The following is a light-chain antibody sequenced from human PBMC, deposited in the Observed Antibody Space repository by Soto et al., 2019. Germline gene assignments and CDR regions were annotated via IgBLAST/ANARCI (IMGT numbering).Light chain of an antibody. CDR1: QSIPNNY. J-gene: IGKJ1*01. CDR3: QQHGNSPRT. Sequence: EIVLPQSPGTLSLSPGESATLSCRASQSIPNNYVAWYQHKPGQAPRLLIYGASSRATGIPVRFSGSGSGTDFTLTISRLEPEDLAVYYCQQHGNSPRTFGQGTKVDI. CDR2: GAS. V-gene: IGKV3-20*01.